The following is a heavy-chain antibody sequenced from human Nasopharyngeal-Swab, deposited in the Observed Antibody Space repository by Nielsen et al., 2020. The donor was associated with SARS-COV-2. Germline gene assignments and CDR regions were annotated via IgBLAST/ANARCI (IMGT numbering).Heavy chain of an antibody. J-gene: IGHJ6*02. CDR3: AREALKELLWFGESSSYYGMDV. V-gene: IGHV4-31*02. CDR2: IYYSGST. D-gene: IGHD3-10*01. Sequence: VRQMPGKGLAWIGYIYYSGSTYYNPSLKSRVTISVDTSKNQFSLKLSSVTAADTAVYYCAREALKELLWFGESSSYYGMDVWGQGTTVTVSS.